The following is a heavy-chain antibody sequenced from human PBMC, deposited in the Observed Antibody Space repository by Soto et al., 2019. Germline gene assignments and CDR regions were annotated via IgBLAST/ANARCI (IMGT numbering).Heavy chain of an antibody. Sequence: QVQLVQSGAEVKKPGASVKVSCKASGYTFTSYGISWVRQAPGQGLEWMGWISAYNGNTNYAQKLQGRVTMTTDTSTSTAYMELRSLRSDDTAVYYCARDLYYYDSSGYTDAFDIWGQGTMVTVSS. CDR3: ARDLYYYDSSGYTDAFDI. D-gene: IGHD3-22*01. CDR1: GYTFTSYG. V-gene: IGHV1-18*01. CDR2: ISAYNGNT. J-gene: IGHJ3*02.